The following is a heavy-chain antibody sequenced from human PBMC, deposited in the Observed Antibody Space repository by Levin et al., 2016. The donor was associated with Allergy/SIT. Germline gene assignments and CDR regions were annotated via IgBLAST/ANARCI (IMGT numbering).Heavy chain of an antibody. V-gene: IGHV4-34*01. D-gene: IGHD1-26*01. CDR2: INHSGST. J-gene: IGHJ5*02. Sequence: SETLSLTCAVYGGSFSGYYWSWIRQPPGKGLEWIGEINHSGSTNYNPSLKSRVTISVDTSKNQFSLKLSSVTAADTAVYYCASFLPGGFDPWGQGTLVTVSS. CDR3: ASFLPGGFDP. CDR1: GGSFSGYY.